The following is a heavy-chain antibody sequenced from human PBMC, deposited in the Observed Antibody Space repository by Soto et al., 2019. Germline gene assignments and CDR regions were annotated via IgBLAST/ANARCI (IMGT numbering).Heavy chain of an antibody. Sequence: EVQLVESGGGLVQPGRSLRLSCAASGFTFDDYAMHWVRQAPGKGLEWVSGISWNSGSIGYADSVKGRFTISRDNAKNSLSLQTNSLRAEDTALYYCAKAGLRYYDSRGYYYFDYWGQGTLVTVSS. CDR2: ISWNSGSI. V-gene: IGHV3-9*01. CDR1: GFTFDDYA. D-gene: IGHD3-22*01. J-gene: IGHJ4*02. CDR3: AKAGLRYYDSRGYYYFDY.